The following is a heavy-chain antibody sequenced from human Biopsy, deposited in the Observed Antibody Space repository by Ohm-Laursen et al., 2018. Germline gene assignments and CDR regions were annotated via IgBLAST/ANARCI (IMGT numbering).Heavy chain of an antibody. CDR3: TRVRIKTSGVLIPETYYFDS. J-gene: IGHJ4*02. Sequence: TLSLTCSVSGGSINSGGHFWGWVRQSPGKGLEWIGYIYDNGDTYYNPSLMSLVSISADTSKNQVSLRLNSVTAADTAVYYCTRVRIKTSGVLIPETYYFDSWGQGTLVTVSS. CDR1: GGSINSGGHF. V-gene: IGHV4-31*01. CDR2: IYDNGDT. D-gene: IGHD3-3*01.